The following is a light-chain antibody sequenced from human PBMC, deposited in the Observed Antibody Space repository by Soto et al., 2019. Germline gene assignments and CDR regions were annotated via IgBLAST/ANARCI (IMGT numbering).Light chain of an antibody. CDR1: QSISSW. CDR3: QQYSSSSPT. CDR2: GAS. J-gene: IGKJ2*01. V-gene: IGKV1-5*01. Sequence: DIQMTQSPSTLSASVGDRVTITCRASQSISSWLAWYQQKPGKAPKLLIYGASSLESGVPSRFSGSGSVTGFTLTIDSLQPDDFATYYCQQYSSSSPTFGQGTKLEIK.